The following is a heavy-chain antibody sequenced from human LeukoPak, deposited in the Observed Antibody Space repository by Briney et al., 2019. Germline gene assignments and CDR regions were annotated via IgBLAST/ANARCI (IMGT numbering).Heavy chain of an antibody. Sequence: PSETLSLTCTVSGGSISSYYWSWIRQPPGKGLEWIGYIYYSGSTNYNPSLKSRVTISVDTSSNQFSLKLYSVTAADTAVYYCAREDSGYGTYDYWGQGTLVTVSS. J-gene: IGHJ4*02. V-gene: IGHV4-59*01. D-gene: IGHD5-12*01. CDR1: GGSISSYY. CDR2: IYYSGST. CDR3: AREDSGYGTYDY.